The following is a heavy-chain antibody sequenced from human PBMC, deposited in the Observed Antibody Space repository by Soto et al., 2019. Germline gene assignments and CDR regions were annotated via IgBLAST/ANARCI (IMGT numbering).Heavy chain of an antibody. CDR1: GVTFSSYA. D-gene: IGHD3-3*01. CDR3: ARGYDFWSGKPDPRKYYYYGMDV. Sequence: QVQLVQSGAEVKKPGSSVKVSCTASGVTFSSYAISWVRQAPGQGLEWMGGIIPIVGTANYAQKFQGRVTITADESTSTAYMELSSLRSEDTAVYYCARGYDFWSGKPDPRKYYYYGMDVWGQGTTVTGSS. CDR2: IIPIVGTA. J-gene: IGHJ6*02. V-gene: IGHV1-69*01.